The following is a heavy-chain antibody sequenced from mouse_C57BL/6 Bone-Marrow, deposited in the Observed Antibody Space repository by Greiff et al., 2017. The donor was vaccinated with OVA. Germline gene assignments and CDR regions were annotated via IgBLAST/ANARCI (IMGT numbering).Heavy chain of an antibody. Sequence: EVKLQESGAELVRPGASVKLSCTASGFNIKDDYMHWVKQRPEQGLEWIGWIDPENGDTEYASKFQGKATITADTASNTAYLQLSSLTSEDTAVYYCTSYGNFDYWGQGTTLTASS. CDR1: GFNIKDDY. CDR2: IDPENGDT. V-gene: IGHV14-4*01. J-gene: IGHJ2*01. CDR3: TSYGNFDY. D-gene: IGHD2-1*01.